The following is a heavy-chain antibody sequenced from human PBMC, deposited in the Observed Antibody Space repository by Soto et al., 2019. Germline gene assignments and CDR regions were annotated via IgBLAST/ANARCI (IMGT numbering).Heavy chain of an antibody. CDR2: INHSGST. CDR3: ASGLVPYSYIDN. Sequence: SETLSLTCAVYGGSFSGYYWSWIRQPPGKGLEWIGEINHSGSTNYNPSLKSRVTISVDTSKNQFSLKLSSVTAADTAVYYCASGLVPYSYIDNWGKGTTDTASS. V-gene: IGHV4-34*01. J-gene: IGHJ6*03. D-gene: IGHD2-15*01. CDR1: GGSFSGYY.